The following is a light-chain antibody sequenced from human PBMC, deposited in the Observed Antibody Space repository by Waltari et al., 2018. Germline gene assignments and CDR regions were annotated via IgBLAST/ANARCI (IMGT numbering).Light chain of an antibody. CDR3: QQYDGEVVT. CDR1: QSVTSIS. J-gene: IGKJ4*01. V-gene: IGKV3-20*01. Sequence: EIVLTQSPGPLSLSPGERATPPCRASQSVTSISLTCYQQKLGQAPRLLIYGTSSRATGIPDRFSGSGSGTDFTLTISRLEPEDFAVYYCQQYDGEVVTFGGGTKVEI. CDR2: GTS.